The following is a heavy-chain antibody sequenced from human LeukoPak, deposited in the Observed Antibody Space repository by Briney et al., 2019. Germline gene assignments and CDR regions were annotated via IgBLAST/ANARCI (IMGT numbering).Heavy chain of an antibody. CDR3: ARRRENSDDAFDI. CDR2: ISYTGTT. CDR1: GGSISSSNCY. V-gene: IGHV4-39*01. Sequence: KASETLSLTCTVSGGSISSSNCYWGWIRQPPGKGLEWIGIISYTGTTHYIPSLMSRVIISVDTPKNQFSLKVNSVTAADTAVYYCARRRENSDDAFDIWGQGTMVTVSS. J-gene: IGHJ3*02. D-gene: IGHD2/OR15-2a*01.